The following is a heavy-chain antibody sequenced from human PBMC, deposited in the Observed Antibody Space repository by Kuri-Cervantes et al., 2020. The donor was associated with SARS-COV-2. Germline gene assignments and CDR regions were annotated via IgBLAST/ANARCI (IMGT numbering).Heavy chain of an antibody. J-gene: IGHJ4*02. V-gene: IGHV3-23*01. CDR3: AKAVKWELLGGTLDY. CDR2: ISGSGGST. CDR1: GFTFSSYS. D-gene: IGHD1-26*01. Sequence: GESLKISCAASGFTFSSYSVNWVRQAPGKGLEWVSAISGSGGSTYYADSVKGRFTISRDNSKNTLYLQMNNLRAEDTAVYYCAKAVKWELLGGTLDYWGQGTLVTVSS.